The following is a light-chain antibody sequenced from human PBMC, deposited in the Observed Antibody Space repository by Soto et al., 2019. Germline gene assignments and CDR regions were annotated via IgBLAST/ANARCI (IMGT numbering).Light chain of an antibody. V-gene: IGKV3-20*01. J-gene: IGKJ1*01. CDR1: QSISSSY. Sequence: ILLTQSPGTLSLSPGERATLSSRASQSISSSYLAWYQQKPGQAPRLLIYGASNRATAIPDRFSGSGSGTDFTLTISRLEPEDFAVYYCQQNDDSPGTFGQGTKVDIK. CDR2: GAS. CDR3: QQNDDSPGT.